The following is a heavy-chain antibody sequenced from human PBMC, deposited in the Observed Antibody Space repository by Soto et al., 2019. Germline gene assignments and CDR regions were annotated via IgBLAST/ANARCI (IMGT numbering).Heavy chain of an antibody. Sequence: ASVKVSCKASGYTFTSYDINWVRQAPGQGLEWMGIINPSGGSTSYAQKFQGRVTMTRDTSTSTVYMELSSLRSEDTAVYYCATRPRYYYYGMDVWGQGTTVTVSS. CDR2: INPSGGST. J-gene: IGHJ6*02. CDR3: ATRPRYYYYGMDV. V-gene: IGHV1-46*03. CDR1: GYTFTSYD.